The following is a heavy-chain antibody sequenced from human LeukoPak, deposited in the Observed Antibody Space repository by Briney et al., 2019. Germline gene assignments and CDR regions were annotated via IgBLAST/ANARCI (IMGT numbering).Heavy chain of an antibody. D-gene: IGHD3-3*01. J-gene: IGHJ6*03. CDR3: ARVRGIFGVVTLVPYYYYYMDV. V-gene: IGHV1-18*01. Sequence: ASVKVSCTASGYTFTSYGISGVRQAPGQGLEWMGWISAYNGNTNYAQKFQGRVTMTTDTSTSTAYMELRSLRSDDTAVYYCARVRGIFGVVTLVPYYYYYMDVWGKGTTVTVSS. CDR1: GYTFTSYG. CDR2: ISAYNGNT.